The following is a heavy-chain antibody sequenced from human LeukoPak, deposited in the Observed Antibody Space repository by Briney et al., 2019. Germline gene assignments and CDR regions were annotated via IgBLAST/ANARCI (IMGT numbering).Heavy chain of an antibody. J-gene: IGHJ6*03. Sequence: GASVKVSCKASGYTFTSYYMHWVRQASGQGLEWMGIINPSGGRTSYAQKFQGRVTMTRDMSTSTVYMELSSLRSEDTAVYYCATATYYYYYYYMDVWGKGTTVTVSS. V-gene: IGHV1-46*01. CDR2: INPSGGRT. CDR3: ATATYYYYYYYMDV. D-gene: IGHD1-26*01. CDR1: GYTFTSYY.